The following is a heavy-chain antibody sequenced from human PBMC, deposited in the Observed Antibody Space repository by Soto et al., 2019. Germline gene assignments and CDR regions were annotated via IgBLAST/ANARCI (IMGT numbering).Heavy chain of an antibody. J-gene: IGHJ3*02. CDR3: ASLGIRVDAFDI. V-gene: IGHV1-3*01. CDR1: GYTFTSYA. Sequence: ASVKVSCKASGYTFTSYAMHWVRQAPGQRLEWMGWINAGNGNTKYSQKFQGRVTITRDTSASTAYMELSSLRSEDTAVYYCASLGIRVDAFDIWGQGTMVTVSS. D-gene: IGHD7-27*01. CDR2: INAGNGNT.